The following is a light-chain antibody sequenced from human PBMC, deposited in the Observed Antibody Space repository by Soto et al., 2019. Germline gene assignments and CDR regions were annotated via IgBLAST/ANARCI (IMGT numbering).Light chain of an antibody. CDR2: AAS. J-gene: IGKJ3*01. V-gene: IGKV1-9*01. CDR1: QGISSY. Sequence: DIPLTQSPSFLSASVGDRVTITCRASQGISSYLVWYQQKPGKAPKLLIYAASTLQSGVPSRFSGSGSGTDFTLTISSLQPEDFATYYCQQLNSYSFTFGPGTKVDI. CDR3: QQLNSYSFT.